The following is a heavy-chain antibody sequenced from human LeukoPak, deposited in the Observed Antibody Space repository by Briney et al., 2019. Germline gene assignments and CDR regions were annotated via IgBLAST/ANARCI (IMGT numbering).Heavy chain of an antibody. CDR1: GGSFSGYY. CDR3: ARSRSRPTAEYFQH. Sequence: PSETLSLTCAVYGGSFSGYYWSWIRQPPGKGLEWIGEINHSGRTNYNPSLKSRVTISVDTSKNQFSLKLSSVTAADTAVYYCARSRSRPTAEYFQHWGQGTLVTVSS. V-gene: IGHV4-34*01. J-gene: IGHJ1*01. CDR2: INHSGRT.